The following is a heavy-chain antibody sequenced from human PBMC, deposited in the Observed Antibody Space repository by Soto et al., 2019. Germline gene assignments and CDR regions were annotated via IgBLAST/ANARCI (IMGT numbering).Heavy chain of an antibody. J-gene: IGHJ4*02. D-gene: IGHD3-10*01. CDR2: IYSSGTT. V-gene: IGHV4-30-4*01. CDR3: ARGHRFGESRNDY. Sequence: KASETLSLTCTVSGGSISSGDYYWTWIRQSPEKGLEWIGYIYSSGTTYYNPSLKSRVAMPVDTSKNQFSLNLSSVTAADTALYYCARGHRFGESRNDYWGQGTLVTVSS. CDR1: GGSISSGDYY.